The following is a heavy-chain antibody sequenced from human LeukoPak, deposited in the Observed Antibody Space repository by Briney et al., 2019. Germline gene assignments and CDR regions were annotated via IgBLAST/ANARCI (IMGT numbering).Heavy chain of an antibody. CDR3: VRDRDGYNY. J-gene: IGHJ4*02. Sequence: GGPLRLSCAASGFTFSNSLMHWLRQVPGKGLVWVARIDTDGSTTHYADSVKGRFTISRDNGKNTLYLQMNRLRAEDTAVYYCVRDRDGYNYWGQGTLVTVSS. D-gene: IGHD5-24*01. V-gene: IGHV3-74*01. CDR1: GFTFSNSL. CDR2: IDTDGSTT.